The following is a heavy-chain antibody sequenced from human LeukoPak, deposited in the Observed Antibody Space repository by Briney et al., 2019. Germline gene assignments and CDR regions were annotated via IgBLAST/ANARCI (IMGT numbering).Heavy chain of an antibody. V-gene: IGHV3-13*01. CDR3: ARAIGMAPAYYYGMDV. J-gene: IGHJ6*02. D-gene: IGHD1-14*01. CDR1: GFTFSSYD. Sequence: GGSLRLSCAASGFTFSSYDMHWVRQATGEGLEWVSAIGTAGDTYYPGSVKGRFTISRENAKNSLYLQMNSLRAGDTAVYYCARAIGMAPAYYYGMDVWGQGTTVTVSS. CDR2: IGTAGDT.